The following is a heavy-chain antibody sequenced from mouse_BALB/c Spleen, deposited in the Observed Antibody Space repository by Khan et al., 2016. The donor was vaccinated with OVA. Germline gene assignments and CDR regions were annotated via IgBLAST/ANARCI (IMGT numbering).Heavy chain of an antibody. CDR3: AREWGAWFPY. Sequence: EVELVESGGGLVKPGGSLKFSCAASGFTFSNYAMSWVRQTPEKRLEWVASISSGGNTYYPDRVKGRFTISRDNARNILYLQMSSLRSEDTAMYYCAREWGAWFPYWGQGTLVTVSA. V-gene: IGHV5-6-5*01. CDR1: GFTFSNYA. J-gene: IGHJ3*01. CDR2: ISSGGNT.